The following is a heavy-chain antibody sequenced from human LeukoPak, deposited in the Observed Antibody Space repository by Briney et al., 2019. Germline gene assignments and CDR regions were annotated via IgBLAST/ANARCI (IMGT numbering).Heavy chain of an antibody. Sequence: GASVKVSCKASGYRFTSYSIHWVRQAPGQRLEWMGSVDAGSDNRKYSQKFQGRVTITSDTSASTAYMELSSLRSEDTAVYYCARGYSYGSDWYFDLWGRGTLVTVSS. D-gene: IGHD5-18*01. CDR2: VDAGSDNR. J-gene: IGHJ2*01. CDR1: GYRFTSYS. V-gene: IGHV1-3*01. CDR3: ARGYSYGSDWYFDL.